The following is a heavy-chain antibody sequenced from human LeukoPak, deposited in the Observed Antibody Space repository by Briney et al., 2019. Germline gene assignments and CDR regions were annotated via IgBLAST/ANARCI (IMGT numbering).Heavy chain of an antibody. Sequence: PSETLSLTCTVSGGSISSGSYYWGWIRQPAGKGLEWIGRICTSGSTNYNPSLKSRVTISVDTSKNQFSLKLSSVTAADTAVYYCARGGDDFWSGYSYFDYWGQGTLVTVSS. CDR2: ICTSGST. V-gene: IGHV4-61*02. D-gene: IGHD3-3*01. J-gene: IGHJ4*02. CDR3: ARGGDDFWSGYSYFDY. CDR1: GGSISSGSYY.